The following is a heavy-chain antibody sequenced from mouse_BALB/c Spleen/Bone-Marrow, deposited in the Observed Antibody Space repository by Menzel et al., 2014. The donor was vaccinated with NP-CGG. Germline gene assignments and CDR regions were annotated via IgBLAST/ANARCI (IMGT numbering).Heavy chain of an antibody. J-gene: IGHJ2*01. CDR2: IYPGDDGT. V-gene: IGHV1-80*01. CDR1: GYAFSLYW. Sequence: QVQLQQSGAELVRPGSSVKISCKASGYAFSLYWVNWVKQRPGQGLEWIGKIYPGDDGTDYNGKFVGKATLTADRSSSTAYMRLGSLTSEVSAVDFYARGGISFDDWGQGTTLTVSS. CDR3: ARGGISFDD.